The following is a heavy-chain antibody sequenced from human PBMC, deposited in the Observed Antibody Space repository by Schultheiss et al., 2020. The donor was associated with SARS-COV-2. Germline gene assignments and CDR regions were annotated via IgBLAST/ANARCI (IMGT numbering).Heavy chain of an antibody. Sequence: SQTLSLTCAVYGGSFSGYYWSWIRQPPGKGLEWIGEINHSGSTYYNPSLKSRVTIPVDTSKNQFSLKLSSVTAADTAVYYCARGGDYGDSNDAFDIWGQGTMVTVSS. CDR2: INHSGST. V-gene: IGHV4-34*09. J-gene: IGHJ3*02. CDR3: ARGGDYGDSNDAFDI. D-gene: IGHD4-17*01. CDR1: GGSFSGYY.